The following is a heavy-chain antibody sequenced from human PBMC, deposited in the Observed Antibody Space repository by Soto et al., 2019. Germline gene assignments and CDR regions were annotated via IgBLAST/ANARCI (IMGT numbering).Heavy chain of an antibody. V-gene: IGHV1-2*04. D-gene: IGHD6-13*01. Sequence: ASVKVSCKASGYTFTGYYMHWVRQAPGQGLEWMGWINPNSGGTNYAQKFQGWVTMTRDTSISTAYMELSRLRSDDTAVYYCAKTPAAGTEEDHYGMDVWGQGTTVTVSS. CDR3: AKTPAAGTEEDHYGMDV. CDR1: GYTFTGYY. J-gene: IGHJ6*02. CDR2: INPNSGGT.